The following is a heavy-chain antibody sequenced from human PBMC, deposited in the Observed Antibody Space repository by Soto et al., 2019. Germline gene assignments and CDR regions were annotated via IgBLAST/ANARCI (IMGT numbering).Heavy chain of an antibody. V-gene: IGHV1-69*06. J-gene: IGHJ3*02. CDR3: ARSETAGHRGFDI. Sequence: QVQLVQSGAEMREPGSSVKVSCKASGGTFSSSAINWLRQAPGQGPEWKGGIIPTFGTANYIEKFRGRVTITADTSTSTAYMEVSSLTSEDTAMYFCARSETAGHRGFDIWGQGTMVTVSS. CDR2: IIPTFGTA. CDR1: GGTFSSSA. D-gene: IGHD6-19*01.